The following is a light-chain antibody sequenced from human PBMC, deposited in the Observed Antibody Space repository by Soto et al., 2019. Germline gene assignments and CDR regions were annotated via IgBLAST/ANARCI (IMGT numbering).Light chain of an antibody. J-gene: IGKJ5*01. CDR3: QQYYDWPIS. CDR1: QSISNL. V-gene: IGKV3-15*01. Sequence: EIVMTQAPATLSVSPGERPTLSCRASQSISNLLAWYQQKPGQAPRLLMYGASTRATGFPDRFCGRVSWTEFTLTISRLYSEDLAVYYGQQYYDWPISFGQGTRLEIK. CDR2: GAS.